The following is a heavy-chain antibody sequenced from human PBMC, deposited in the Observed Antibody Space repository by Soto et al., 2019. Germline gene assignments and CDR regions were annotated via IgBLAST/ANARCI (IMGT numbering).Heavy chain of an antibody. CDR1: GFTFSSYA. J-gene: IGHJ3*02. CDR3: AKGGYCSGGSCYRGAAFDI. V-gene: IGHV3-23*01. Sequence: EVQLLESGGGLVQPGGSLRLSCAASGFTFSSYAMSWVRQAPGKGLEWVSAISGSGGSTYYADSVKGRFTISRDNSKNTLYLQMNSLRAEDTAVYYCAKGGYCSGGSCYRGAAFDIWGQGTMVTVSS. CDR2: ISGSGGST. D-gene: IGHD2-15*01.